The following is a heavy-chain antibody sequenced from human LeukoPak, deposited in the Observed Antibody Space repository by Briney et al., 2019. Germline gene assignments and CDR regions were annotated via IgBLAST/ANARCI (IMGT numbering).Heavy chain of an antibody. J-gene: IGHJ4*02. CDR3: ARTSFTAMGDY. CDR1: GFTFSDYY. V-gene: IGHV3-11*04. Sequence: GGSLRLSCAASGFTFSDYYMSWIRQAPGKGLEWVSYISSSGTTIFYADSVKGRFTISRDSAKNSLYLQMNSLRAEDTAVYYCARTSFTAMGDYWGQGTLVTVSS. CDR2: ISSSGTTI. D-gene: IGHD5-18*01.